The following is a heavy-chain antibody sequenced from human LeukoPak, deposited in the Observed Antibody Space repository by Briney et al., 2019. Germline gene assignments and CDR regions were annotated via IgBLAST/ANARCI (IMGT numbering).Heavy chain of an antibody. D-gene: IGHD6-13*01. J-gene: IGHJ4*02. CDR1: GFTFSSYS. Sequence: GGSLRLSCAASGFTFSSYSMNWVRQAPGKGLEWVSSISSSSSYIYYADSVKGRFTISRDNAKNSLYLQMNSLRAEDTAVYYCARPMSSSWDFDYWGQGTLVTVSS. CDR3: ARPMSSSWDFDY. V-gene: IGHV3-21*01. CDR2: ISSSSSYI.